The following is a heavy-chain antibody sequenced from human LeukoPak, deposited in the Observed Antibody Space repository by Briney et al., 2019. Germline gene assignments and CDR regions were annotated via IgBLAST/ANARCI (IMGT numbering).Heavy chain of an antibody. CDR1: GFTFSSYA. J-gene: IGHJ4*02. V-gene: IGHV3-23*01. D-gene: IGHD2-2*01. Sequence: GGSLRLSCAASGFTFSSYAMSWVRQAPGKGLEWVSAISGSGGSTYYADSVKGRFTISRDNSKNMLYLQMNSLRAEDTAVYYCAKGGVPVVSPAVNWGQGTLVTVSS. CDR3: AKGGVPVVSPAVN. CDR2: ISGSGGST.